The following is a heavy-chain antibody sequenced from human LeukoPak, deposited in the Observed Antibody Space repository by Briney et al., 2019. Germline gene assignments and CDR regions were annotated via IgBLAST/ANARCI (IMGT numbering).Heavy chain of an antibody. J-gene: IGHJ6*03. Sequence: ASVKVSCKASGYSFTGHYMHWVRQAPGQGLEWMGWINPKSGGTNYAQKFQGRVTMTRDTSISTAYMELGRLRSDDTAVYYCARDRPGYSGYDWGPLGDYYYYMDVWGKGTTVTVSS. CDR2: INPKSGGT. CDR1: GYSFTGHY. V-gene: IGHV1-2*02. CDR3: ARDRPGYSGYDWGPLGDYYYYMDV. D-gene: IGHD5-12*01.